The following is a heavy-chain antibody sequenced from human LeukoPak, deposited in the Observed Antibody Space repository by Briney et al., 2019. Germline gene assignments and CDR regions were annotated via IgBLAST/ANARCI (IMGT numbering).Heavy chain of an antibody. CDR1: GDRVSNKGAA. V-gene: IGHV6-1*01. CDR3: ARFLTTTTAGWSLSWFDP. D-gene: IGHD1-1*01. CDR2: TYYTSRWYT. Sequence: SQTLSLTCAISGDRVSNKGAAWNWIRKSPSGGLEWLGRTYYTSRWYTDYAVSVMSRITISPDTSKNQFSLQLNSVTPEDTAIYYCARFLTTTTAGWSLSWFDPWGQGTLVTVSS. J-gene: IGHJ5*02.